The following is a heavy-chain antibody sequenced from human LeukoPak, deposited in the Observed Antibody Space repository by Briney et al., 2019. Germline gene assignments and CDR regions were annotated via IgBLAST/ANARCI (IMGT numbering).Heavy chain of an antibody. CDR3: ARDLGSSNSYYNWFDP. CDR1: GFTFSAYG. V-gene: IGHV3-7*01. D-gene: IGHD1-26*01. Sequence: GGSLRLSCAASGFTFSAYGMSWFRQAPGKGLEWVANIKRDGSEKYYVDSVEGRFTISRDNAKNSLYLQMNSLRAEDTAVYYCARDLGSSNSYYNWFDPWGQGTLVTVSS. J-gene: IGHJ5*02. CDR2: IKRDGSEK.